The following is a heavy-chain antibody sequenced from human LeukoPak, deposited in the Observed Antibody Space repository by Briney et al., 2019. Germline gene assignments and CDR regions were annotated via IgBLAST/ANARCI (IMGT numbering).Heavy chain of an antibody. D-gene: IGHD5-18*01. V-gene: IGHV3-30-3*01. J-gene: IGHJ4*02. CDR2: ISYDGSNK. Sequence: GGSLRLSCAASGFTFSSYAMHWVRQAPGKGLEWLAVISYDGSNKYYADSVKGRFTISRDNAKNSLYLQMNSLRAEDTAVYYCARDQGGGYSYGWQSFDYWGQGTLVTVSS. CDR3: ARDQGGGYSYGWQSFDY. CDR1: GFTFSSYA.